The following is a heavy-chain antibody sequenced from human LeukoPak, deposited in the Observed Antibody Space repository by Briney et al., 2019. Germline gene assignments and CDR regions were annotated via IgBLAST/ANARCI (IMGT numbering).Heavy chain of an antibody. Sequence: ASVMVSCKASGYTFTGYYMHWVRQAPGQGLEWMGWINPNSGGTNYAQKFQGRVTMTRDTSISTAYVELRRLRCDDTAVYYCARYYCSGGSCYLGAFDIWGQGTMVTVSS. J-gene: IGHJ3*02. CDR2: INPNSGGT. CDR3: ARYYCSGGSCYLGAFDI. V-gene: IGHV1-2*02. CDR1: GYTFTGYY. D-gene: IGHD2-15*01.